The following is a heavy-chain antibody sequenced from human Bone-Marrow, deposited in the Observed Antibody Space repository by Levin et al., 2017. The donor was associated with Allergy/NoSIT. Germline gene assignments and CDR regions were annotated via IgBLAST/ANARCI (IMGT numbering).Heavy chain of an antibody. D-gene: IGHD3-9*01. Sequence: GESLKISCAASGFTFSSYAMHWVRQAPGKGLEWVAVISYDGSNKYYADSVKGRFTISRDNSKNTLYLQMNSLRAEDTAVYYCARDSYYDILTGYYITGLLDYWGQGTLVTVSS. V-gene: IGHV3-30-3*01. J-gene: IGHJ4*02. CDR1: GFTFSSYA. CDR2: ISYDGSNK. CDR3: ARDSYYDILTGYYITGLLDY.